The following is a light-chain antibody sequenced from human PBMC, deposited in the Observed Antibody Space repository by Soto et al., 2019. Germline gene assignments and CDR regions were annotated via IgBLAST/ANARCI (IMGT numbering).Light chain of an antibody. CDR3: QQLNLYPPFT. J-gene: IGKJ2*01. CDR1: QGIRSS. Sequence: DIQLTQSPSFLSASVGDRVTITCRASQGIRSSLAWYQQRPGKAPKLLIYAASILQSGVPSRFSGSGSGTEFTLTISSLQPEDFVTYYCQQLNLYPPFTFGQGTKLETK. V-gene: IGKV1-9*01. CDR2: AAS.